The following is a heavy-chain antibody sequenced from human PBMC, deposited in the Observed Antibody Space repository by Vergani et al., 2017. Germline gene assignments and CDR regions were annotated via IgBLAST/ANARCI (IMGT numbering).Heavy chain of an antibody. J-gene: IGHJ3*02. Sequence: EVQLVESGGGLVKPGGSLRLSCAASGFTFINAWLNWVRQAPGTGLAWGGRIKSKTYSGTTYYSAPVKGKFTILRDDSKNTLYLQMNSLKTEDTAVYYCTTYNQQSALTHCNVTSCDGDVFDIWGQGTVVTVSS. V-gene: IGHV3-15*01. CDR3: TTYNQQSALTHCNVTSCDGDVFDI. CDR1: GFTFINAW. D-gene: IGHD2-2*01. CDR2: IKSKTYSGTT.